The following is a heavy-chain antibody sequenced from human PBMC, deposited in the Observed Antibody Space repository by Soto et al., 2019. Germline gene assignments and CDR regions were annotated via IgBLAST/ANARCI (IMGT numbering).Heavy chain of an antibody. D-gene: IGHD2-2*01. J-gene: IGHJ4*02. CDR3: ARASRYCTSSSCYYPY. CDR1: GFTFNSYW. V-gene: IGHV3-74*01. Sequence: PGGSLRLSCEASGFTFNSYWMHWVRQAPGKGLVWVSRINSDGSSTSYADSVKGRFTISRDNAKNTLYLQMNSLRAEDTAVYYCARASRYCTSSSCYYPYWGQGTLVTVSS. CDR2: INSDGSST.